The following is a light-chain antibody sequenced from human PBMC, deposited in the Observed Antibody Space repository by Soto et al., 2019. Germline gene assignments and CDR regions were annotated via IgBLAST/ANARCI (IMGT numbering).Light chain of an antibody. CDR1: QSVSST. CDR2: GAS. CDR3: QQYNNWPLT. Sequence: EIVMTQSPATLSVSPGERATLSCSASQSVSSTLAWYQQNPGQAPRLLIHGASTRATGIPARFSGSGSGTEFTLTISSLQSEDFAVYYCQQYNNWPLTFGQGTRLESK. J-gene: IGKJ5*01. V-gene: IGKV3-15*01.